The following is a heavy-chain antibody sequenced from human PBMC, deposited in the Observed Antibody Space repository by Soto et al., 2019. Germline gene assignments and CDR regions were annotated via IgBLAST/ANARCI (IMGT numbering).Heavy chain of an antibody. CDR1: GFTFSSYS. J-gene: IGHJ3*02. CDR3: ARVGGSGWTDAFDI. D-gene: IGHD6-19*01. V-gene: IGHV3-21*01. CDR2: ISRSSSYI. Sequence: PGGSLRLSCAASGFTFSSYSMNWVRQAPGKGLEWVSSISRSSSYIYYADSVKGRFTISRDNAKNSLYLQMNSLRAEDTAVYYCARVGGSGWTDAFDIWGQGTMVTVSS.